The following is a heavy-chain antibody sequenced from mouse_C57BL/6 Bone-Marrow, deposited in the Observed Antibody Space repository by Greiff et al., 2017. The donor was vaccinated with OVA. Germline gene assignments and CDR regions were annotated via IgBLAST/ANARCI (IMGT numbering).Heavy chain of an antibody. V-gene: IGHV14-4*01. CDR1: GFNIKDDY. J-gene: IGHJ3*01. Sequence: VQLKESGAELVRPGASVKLSCTASGFNIKDDYMHWVKHRPEQGLEWIGWIDPENGDTEYASKFQGKATITADTSSNTAYLQLSSLTSEDTAVYYCTTSRPFAYWGQGTLVTVSA. D-gene: IGHD2-12*01. CDR3: TTSRPFAY. CDR2: IDPENGDT.